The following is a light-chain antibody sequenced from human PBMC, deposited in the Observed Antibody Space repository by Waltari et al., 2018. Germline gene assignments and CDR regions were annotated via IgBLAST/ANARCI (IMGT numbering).Light chain of an antibody. CDR1: QSLFYSPKNKNY. Sequence: DIEMTQSLDSLGVSLGERATITCKSSQSLFYSPKNKNYLAWYQQKRGQPPRLLISWASTRESGVPDRFSGSGSGTYFTLTISSLQAEDVAVYYCHQYYTTPRTFGQGTKLEIK. V-gene: IGKV4-1*01. CDR2: WAS. CDR3: HQYYTTPRT. J-gene: IGKJ2*01.